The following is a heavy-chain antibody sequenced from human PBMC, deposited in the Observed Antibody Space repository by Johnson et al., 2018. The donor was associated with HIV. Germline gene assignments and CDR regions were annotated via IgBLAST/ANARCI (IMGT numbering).Heavy chain of an antibody. V-gene: IGHV3-64*01. CDR3: VRAQIESITGKEAGAFDI. CDR1: GFTFRSYA. J-gene: IGHJ3*02. CDR2: ISSNGGRT. Sequence: VQLVESEGGLVQPGGSLRLSCAASGFTFRSYAMHWVRQAPGKGLEYVSAISSNGGRTYYANSVKGRFTISRDNSKNTLSLQMGSLRAEDMAVYYCVRAQIESITGKEAGAFDIWGLGTMVTVSS. D-gene: IGHD1-20*01.